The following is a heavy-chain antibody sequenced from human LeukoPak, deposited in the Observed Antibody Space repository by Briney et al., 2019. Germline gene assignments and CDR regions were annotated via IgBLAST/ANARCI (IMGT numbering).Heavy chain of an antibody. V-gene: IGHV3-7*01. CDR2: IKQDGSER. Sequence: GGSLRLSCAASGFTFSGFSMSWVRQSPTKGLEWVANIKQDGSERYYVDSVKGRFTISRDNAKNSLSLQMNNLRVEDTAVYYCARRNAMDVWGQGTTVIVFS. CDR1: GFTFSGFS. CDR3: ARRNAMDV. J-gene: IGHJ6*02.